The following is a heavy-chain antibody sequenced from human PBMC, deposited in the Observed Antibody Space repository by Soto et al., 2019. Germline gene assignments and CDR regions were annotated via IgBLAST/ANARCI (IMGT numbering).Heavy chain of an antibody. CDR3: ASPRRGGSYSFDY. D-gene: IGHD1-26*01. V-gene: IGHV1-46*01. CDR2: INPSGGST. Sequence: QVQLVQSGAEVKKPGASVKVSCKASGYTFTSYYMHWVRQAPGQGLEWMGIINPSGGSTSYAQKFRGRVTRTRDTSTSTVYMELSSLRSEDTAVYYCASPRRGGSYSFDYWGQGTLVTVSS. CDR1: GYTFTSYY. J-gene: IGHJ4*02.